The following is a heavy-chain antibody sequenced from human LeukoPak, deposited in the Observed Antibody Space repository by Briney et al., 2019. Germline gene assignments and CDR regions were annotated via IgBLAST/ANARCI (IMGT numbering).Heavy chain of an antibody. J-gene: IGHJ4*02. Sequence: GGSLRLSCSASGFTFSTYTMRWVRQAPGKGLEWVALIRHDGGDKFYADSVKGRFTVSRDNSKNTLYLQMSSLRAEDTAVYFCAREENWNYALTWGRGTLVTVSS. CDR2: IRHDGGDK. V-gene: IGHV3-33*01. D-gene: IGHD1-7*01. CDR1: GFTFSTYT. CDR3: AREENWNYALT.